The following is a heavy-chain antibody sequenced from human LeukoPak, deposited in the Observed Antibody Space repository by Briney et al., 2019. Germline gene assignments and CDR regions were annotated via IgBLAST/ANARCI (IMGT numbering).Heavy chain of an antibody. CDR1: GFIFSDHY. Sequence: AGGSLRLSCAASGFIFSDHYMTWIRQAPGKGLEWVSYISGGSSYTNYADSVKGRFTISRDNAKNSLYLQMNNLRAEDTAVYYCARQCSIVKCSWGQGTLVTVSS. D-gene: IGHD2-2*01. V-gene: IGHV3-11*03. CDR2: ISGGSSYT. CDR3: ARQCSIVKCS. J-gene: IGHJ5*02.